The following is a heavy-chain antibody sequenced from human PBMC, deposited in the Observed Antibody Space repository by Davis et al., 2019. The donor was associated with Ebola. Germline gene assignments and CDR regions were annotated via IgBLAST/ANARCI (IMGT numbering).Heavy chain of an antibody. CDR3: AKSTQWLDGYNWFDP. CDR1: GGSISSSSYY. D-gene: IGHD6-19*01. J-gene: IGHJ5*02. CDR2: IYYSGST. Sequence: MPSETLSLTCTVSGGSISSSSYYWGWIRQPPGKGLEWIGSIYYSGSTYYNPSLKSRVTISVDTSKNQFSLKLSSVTAADTAVYYCAKSTQWLDGYNWFDPWGQGTLVTVSS. V-gene: IGHV4-39*01.